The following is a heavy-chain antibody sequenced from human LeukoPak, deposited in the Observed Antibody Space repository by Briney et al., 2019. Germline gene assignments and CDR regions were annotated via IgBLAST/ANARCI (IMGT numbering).Heavy chain of an antibody. CDR2: ITTSSSYI. V-gene: IGHV3-21*01. Sequence: PGESLRLSCVASGFTFGSYSMNWVRQAPGKGLEWVSSITTSSSYIYYADSVKGRYTISRDNAKNSLYLQMNSLRAEDTAVYYCASTTITGTIVHWGQGTLVTVSS. D-gene: IGHD1-7*01. CDR1: GFTFGSYS. CDR3: ASTTITGTIVH. J-gene: IGHJ4*02.